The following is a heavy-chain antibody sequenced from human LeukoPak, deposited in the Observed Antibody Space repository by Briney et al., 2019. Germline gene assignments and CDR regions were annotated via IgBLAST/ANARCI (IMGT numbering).Heavy chain of an antibody. D-gene: IGHD6-13*01. CDR1: GYSISSGYY. Sequence: SETLSLTCTVSGYSISSGYYWGWIRQPPGKGLEWIGNIYHSGSTYYNPSLKSRVTISVDTSKNQFSLRLSSVTAADTAAYYCARVRGSSSRGYYFDYWGQGTLVTVSS. V-gene: IGHV4-38-2*02. CDR3: ARVRGSSSRGYYFDY. CDR2: IYHSGST. J-gene: IGHJ4*02.